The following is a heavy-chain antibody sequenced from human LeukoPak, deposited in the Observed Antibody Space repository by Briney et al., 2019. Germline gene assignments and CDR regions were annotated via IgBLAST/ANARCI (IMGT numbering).Heavy chain of an antibody. CDR1: GYTFTSYY. J-gene: IGHJ6*02. V-gene: IGHV1-46*01. CDR2: ISPSGGST. D-gene: IGHD3-22*01. Sequence: AASVKVSCKASGYTFTSYYMHWVRQAPGQGLEWMGIISPSGGSTSYAQKFQGRVTMTRDTSTSTVYMELSSLRSEDTAVYYCAANYYDSSGYLYGMDVWGQGTTVTVSS. CDR3: AANYYDSSGYLYGMDV.